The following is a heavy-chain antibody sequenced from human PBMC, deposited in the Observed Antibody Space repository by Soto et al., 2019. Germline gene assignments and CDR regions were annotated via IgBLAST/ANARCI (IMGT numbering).Heavy chain of an antibody. CDR2: IRSKAYGGTT. CDR3: TRDNGSGSYPDWFDP. J-gene: IGHJ5*02. D-gene: IGHD3-10*01. CDR1: GFTFGDYA. V-gene: IGHV3-49*03. Sequence: PGGSLRLSCTASGFTFGDYAMSWFRQAPGKGLEWVGFIRSKAYGGTTEYAASVKGRFTISRDDSKSIAYPQMNSLKTEDTAVYYCTRDNGSGSYPDWFDPWGQGTLVTAPQ.